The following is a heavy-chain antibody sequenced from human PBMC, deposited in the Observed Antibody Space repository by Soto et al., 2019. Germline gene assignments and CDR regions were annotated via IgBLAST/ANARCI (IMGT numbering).Heavy chain of an antibody. V-gene: IGHV1-18*01. J-gene: IGHJ3*02. Sequence: PSVKVSCKASGYTFTSYGISWVRQAPGQGLEWMGWISAYNGNTNYAQKLQGRVTMTTDTSTSTAYMELRSLRSDDTAVYYCARAKKWELLRRYLDAFDIWGQGTMVTVSS. CDR1: GYTFTSYG. D-gene: IGHD1-26*01. CDR2: ISAYNGNT. CDR3: ARAKKWELLRRYLDAFDI.